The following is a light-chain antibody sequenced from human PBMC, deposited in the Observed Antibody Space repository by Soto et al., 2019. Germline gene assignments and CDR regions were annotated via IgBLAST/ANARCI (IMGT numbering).Light chain of an antibody. CDR3: QQYNSYSRT. CDR1: QSISSY. CDR2: VAS. V-gene: IGKV1-9*01. Sequence: DIQLTQSPSFLSASVGDRVTITCRASQSISSYLSWYQQKPGKAPKLLINVASTLQSGVPSGFSGSGSGTEFTLTISSLQPDDFATYYCQQYNSYSRTFGQGTKVDI. J-gene: IGKJ1*01.